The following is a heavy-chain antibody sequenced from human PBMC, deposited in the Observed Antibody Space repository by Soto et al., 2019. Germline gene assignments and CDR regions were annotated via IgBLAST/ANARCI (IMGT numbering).Heavy chain of an antibody. D-gene: IGHD5-18*01. Sequence: SRRSSCAASGSTFDDNAMHGVGQAPGKGLGWVSGTSWNSGSIGYADSVKGRFTISRDNAKNSLYLQMNSLRAEDTALYYCAKDMEDSYGPPKHYYGMDVWGQGTTVTVSS. J-gene: IGHJ6*02. CDR3: AKDMEDSYGPPKHYYGMDV. CDR2: TSWNSGSI. V-gene: IGHV3-9*01. CDR1: GSTFDDNA.